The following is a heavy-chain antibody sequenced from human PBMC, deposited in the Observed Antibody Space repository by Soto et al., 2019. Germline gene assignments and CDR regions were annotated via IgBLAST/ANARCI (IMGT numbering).Heavy chain of an antibody. Sequence: SETLSLTCTVTVGSISSSSYYWGWIRQPPGKGLECIGSIYYSGSTYYNPSLKSRVTISVDTSKNQFSLKLSSVTAADTAVYYCARLVGAAAGSYYYYGMDVWGQGTTVTAS. V-gene: IGHV4-39*01. CDR3: ARLVGAAAGSYYYYGMDV. J-gene: IGHJ6*02. CDR1: VGSISSSSYY. D-gene: IGHD6-13*01. CDR2: IYYSGST.